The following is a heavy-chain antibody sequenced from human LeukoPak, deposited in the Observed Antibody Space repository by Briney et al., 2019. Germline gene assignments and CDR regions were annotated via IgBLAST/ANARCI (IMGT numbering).Heavy chain of an antibody. Sequence: GASVKVSCKASGYTFTSYGISWVRQAPGQGLEWMGWISAYNGNTNYAQKPQGRVTMTTDTSTSTTYMELRSLRSDDTAVYYCARDHCSSTSCYNRRGQNWFDPWGQGTLVTVSS. V-gene: IGHV1-18*01. CDR2: ISAYNGNT. J-gene: IGHJ5*02. D-gene: IGHD2-2*02. CDR1: GYTFTSYG. CDR3: ARDHCSSTSCYNRRGQNWFDP.